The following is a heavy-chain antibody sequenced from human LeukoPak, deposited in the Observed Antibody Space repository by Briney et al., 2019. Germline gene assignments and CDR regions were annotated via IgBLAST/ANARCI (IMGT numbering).Heavy chain of an antibody. J-gene: IGHJ5*02. D-gene: IGHD4-23*01. CDR1: GFTFSTYW. CDR3: VKDSLLTVVSPVAAS. Sequence: SGGSLRLSCAASGFTFSTYWVSWVRQAPGKGLEWVANIKQDGSEKYYVDSVKGRFAISRDNAKNSLFLQMNTLRVEDTAVYYCVKDSLLTVVSPVAASWGQGILVTVSS. V-gene: IGHV3-7*01. CDR2: IKQDGSEK.